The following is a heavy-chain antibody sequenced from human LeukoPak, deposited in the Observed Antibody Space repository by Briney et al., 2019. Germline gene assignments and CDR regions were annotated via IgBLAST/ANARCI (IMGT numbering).Heavy chain of an antibody. CDR3: ARSLTETPESWFDP. Sequence: HGASVKVSCKASGYTFTGYYMHWVRQAPGQGLQWMGWINPNSGGTNYAQKFQGRVTMTRDTSISTAYMELSRLISDDTVVYYCARSLTETPESWFDPWGQGTLVTVSS. CDR2: INPNSGGT. CDR1: GYTFTGYY. J-gene: IGHJ5*02. V-gene: IGHV1-2*02.